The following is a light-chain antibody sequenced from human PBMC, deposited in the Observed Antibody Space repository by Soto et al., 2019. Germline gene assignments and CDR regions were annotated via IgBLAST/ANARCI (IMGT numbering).Light chain of an antibody. CDR2: TSN. CDR3: AALDDSPSYVR. CDR1: SSNIGSNT. V-gene: IGLV1-44*01. Sequence: QSVLTQPPSASGTPGQRVTISCSGSSSNIGSNTVNWYEQFPGTAPKLLIHTSNQRPSRISDRFSGSKSGTSASLAISGLHSEDEADYYCAALDDSPSYVRFGGGTMPTVL. J-gene: IGLJ3*02.